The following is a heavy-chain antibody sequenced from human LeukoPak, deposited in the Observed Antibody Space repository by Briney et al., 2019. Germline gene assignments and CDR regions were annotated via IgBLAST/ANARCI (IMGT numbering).Heavy chain of an antibody. CDR3: ARDRDTAMASLDY. D-gene: IGHD5-18*01. V-gene: IGHV3-21*01. CDR1: GFALKSYS. J-gene: IGHJ4*02. CDR2: ISSSGNYM. Sequence: GGSLRLSCAGSGFALKSYSLTWVRQAPGKGLEWVSSISSSGNYMKYADSVKGRFTISRDNAKNTLYLQMNSLRAEDTAVYYCARDRDTAMASLDYWGQGTLVTVSS.